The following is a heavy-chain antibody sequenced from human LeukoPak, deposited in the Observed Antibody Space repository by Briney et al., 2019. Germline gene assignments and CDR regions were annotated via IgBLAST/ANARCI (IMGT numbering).Heavy chain of an antibody. Sequence: PGGSLRLSCAASGFTFSDYYMSWIRQAPGEGLEWVSYISSSGSTIYYADSVKGRFTISRDNAKNSLYLQMNSLRAEDTAVYYCARGARVSTTHGPLDYWGQGTLVTVSS. CDR3: ARGARVSTTHGPLDY. CDR2: ISSSGSTI. V-gene: IGHV3-11*04. J-gene: IGHJ4*02. D-gene: IGHD1-1*01. CDR1: GFTFSDYY.